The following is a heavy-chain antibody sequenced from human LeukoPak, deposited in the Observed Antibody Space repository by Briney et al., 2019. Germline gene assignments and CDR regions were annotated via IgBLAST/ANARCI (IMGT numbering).Heavy chain of an antibody. J-gene: IGHJ6*01. Sequence: ASVKVSCKASGGTFSSYAISWVRQAPGQGLEWMGGIIPIFGTANYAQKLQGRVTITADESTSTAYMELSSLRSEDTAVYYCASRIAARPPPYYYGMDVWGQGTTVTASS. D-gene: IGHD6-6*01. CDR1: GGTFSSYA. CDR3: ASRIAARPPPYYYGMDV. V-gene: IGHV1-69*13. CDR2: IIPIFGTA.